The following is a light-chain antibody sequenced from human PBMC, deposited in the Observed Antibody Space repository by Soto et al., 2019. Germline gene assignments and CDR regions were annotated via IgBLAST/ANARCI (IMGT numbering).Light chain of an antibody. CDR3: QQRRSWPPTIT. CDR1: QSVSSSY. J-gene: IGKJ5*01. Sequence: IVLTQSPATMSLSPGERATLSCRAGQSVSSSYLAWYQQKPGQTPRLLIYGASSRATGIPDRFSVSGSGTDFTLTISSLEPEDFAVYYCQQRRSWPPTITFGQGTRLEIK. CDR2: GAS. V-gene: IGKV3D-20*02.